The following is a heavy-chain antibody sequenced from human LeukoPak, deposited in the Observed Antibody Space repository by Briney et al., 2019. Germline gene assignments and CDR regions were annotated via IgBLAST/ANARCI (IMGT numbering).Heavy chain of an antibody. D-gene: IGHD6-6*01. Sequence: ASVKVSCKASGYTFTSYAMNWVRQAPGQGLEWMGWINTNTGNPTYAQGFTGRFVFSLDTSVSTAYLQISSLKAEDTAVYYYARPAKAARLFGSSLNFDYWGQGTLVTVSS. J-gene: IGHJ4*02. CDR1: GYTFTSYA. CDR3: ARPAKAARLFGSSLNFDY. V-gene: IGHV7-4-1*02. CDR2: INTNTGNP.